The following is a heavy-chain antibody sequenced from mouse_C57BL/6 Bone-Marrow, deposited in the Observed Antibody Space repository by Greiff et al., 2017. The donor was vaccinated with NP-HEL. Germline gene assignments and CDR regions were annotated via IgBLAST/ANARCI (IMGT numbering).Heavy chain of an antibody. CDR1: GYAFSSYW. CDR2: IYPGDGDT. V-gene: IGHV1-80*01. CDR3: ARAYDYGCYYAMDY. Sequence: QVQLQQSGAELVKPGASVKISCKASGYAFSSYWMNWVKQRPGKGLEWIGQIYPGDGDTNYNGKFKGKATLTADKSSSTAYMQLSSLTSEDSAVYFCARAYDYGCYYAMDYWGQGTSVTVSS. D-gene: IGHD2-4*01. J-gene: IGHJ4*01.